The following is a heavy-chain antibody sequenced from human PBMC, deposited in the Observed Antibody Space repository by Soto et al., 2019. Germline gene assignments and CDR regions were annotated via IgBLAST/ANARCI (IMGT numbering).Heavy chain of an antibody. CDR2: IYYSGST. Sequence: SDTLSLTCTVSGGSISSSSYYRGLIRQPPGKGLEWIGSIYYSGSTYYNPSLKSRVTISVDTSKNQFSLKLSSVTAADTAVYSCAASPYCTNGLCYRWNWFDPWGQGTLVTVSS. D-gene: IGHD2-8*01. CDR3: AASPYCTNGLCYRWNWFDP. V-gene: IGHV4-39*01. CDR1: GGSISSSSYY. J-gene: IGHJ5*02.